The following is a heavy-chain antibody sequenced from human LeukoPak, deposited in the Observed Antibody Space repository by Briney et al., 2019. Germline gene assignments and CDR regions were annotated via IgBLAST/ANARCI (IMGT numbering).Heavy chain of an antibody. CDR2: ISSSSSYI. CDR3: AREYSSGLNDFDY. V-gene: IGHV3-21*01. D-gene: IGHD6-19*01. CDR1: GFTFSSYS. Sequence: GGSLRLSCAASGFTFSSYSMNWVRQAPGKGLEWVSSISSSSSYIYYADSVKGRFTISRDNAKNSLYLQMNSLRAEDTAVYYCAREYSSGLNDFDYWGQGTLVTVSS. J-gene: IGHJ4*02.